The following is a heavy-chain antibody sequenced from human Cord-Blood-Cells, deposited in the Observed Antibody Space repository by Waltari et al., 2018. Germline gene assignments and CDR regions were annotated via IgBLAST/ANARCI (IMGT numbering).Heavy chain of an antibody. CDR2: MNPNSGNT. Sequence: QVQLVQSGAEVKKPGASVKVSCTASGYTFTSYDINWVRQATGQGLEWMGWMNPNSGNTGYAQKFQGRVTMTRNTSISTAYMELSSLRSEDTAVYYCARAMGPDYYGSGSYYYYYYGMDVWGQGTTVTVSS. D-gene: IGHD3-10*01. CDR1: GYTFTSYD. CDR3: ARAMGPDYYGSGSYYYYYYGMDV. J-gene: IGHJ6*02. V-gene: IGHV1-8*01.